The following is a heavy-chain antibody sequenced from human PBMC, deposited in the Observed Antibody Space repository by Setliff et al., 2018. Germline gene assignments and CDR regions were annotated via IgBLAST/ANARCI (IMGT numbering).Heavy chain of an antibody. CDR1: GYTFTGYY. J-gene: IGHJ5*02. Sequence: ASVKVSCKASGYTFTGYYMHWVRQAPGQGLEWMGWINPNSGGTNYAQKLQGRVTMTTDTSTSTVYMELSSLRSEDTAVYYCARDARDFWSGYSSHEGFDPWGQGTLVTVSS. CDR2: INPNSGGT. D-gene: IGHD3-3*01. CDR3: ARDARDFWSGYSSHEGFDP. V-gene: IGHV1-2*02.